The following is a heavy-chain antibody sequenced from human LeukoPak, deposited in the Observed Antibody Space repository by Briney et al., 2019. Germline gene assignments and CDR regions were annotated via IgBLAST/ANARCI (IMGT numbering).Heavy chain of an antibody. CDR2: ISGSGGST. V-gene: IGHV3-23*01. J-gene: IGHJ4*02. CDR3: AKNSSGWYLNY. D-gene: IGHD6-19*01. Sequence: GGSLRLSCATSGFTFSSYAMSWVRQAPGKGLEWVSAISGSGGSTYYADSVKGRFTISRDNSKNTLYLQMNSLRAEDTAVYYCAKNSSGWYLNYWGQGTLVTVSS. CDR1: GFTFSSYA.